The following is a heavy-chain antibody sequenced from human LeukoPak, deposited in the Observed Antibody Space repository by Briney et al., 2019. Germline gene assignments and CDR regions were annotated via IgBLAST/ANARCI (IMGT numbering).Heavy chain of an antibody. J-gene: IGHJ4*02. Sequence: GSSVKVSCKASGGTFSSYAISWVRQAPGRGLEWMGGIIPIFGTANYAQKFQGRVTITADESTSTAYMELSSLRSEDTAMYYCARRRKWHYYDSSGYYYDYWGQGTLVTVSS. V-gene: IGHV1-69*01. D-gene: IGHD3-22*01. CDR1: GGTFSSYA. CDR3: ARRRKWHYYDSSGYYYDY. CDR2: IIPIFGTA.